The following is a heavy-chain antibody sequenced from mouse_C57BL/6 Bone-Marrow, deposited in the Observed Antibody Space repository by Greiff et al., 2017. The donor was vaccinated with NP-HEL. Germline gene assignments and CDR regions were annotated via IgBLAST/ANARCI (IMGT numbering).Heavy chain of an antibody. CDR3: ARSGYFDV. Sequence: QVQLKQSGPELVEPGASVKISCKASGYAFSSSWMNWVKQRPGKVLEWIGRIYPGDGDTNYNGKFKGKATLTADKSSSTAYMQLSSLTSEDSAVYFCARSGYFDVWGTGTTVTVSS. J-gene: IGHJ1*03. V-gene: IGHV1-82*01. CDR2: IYPGDGDT. CDR1: GYAFSSSW.